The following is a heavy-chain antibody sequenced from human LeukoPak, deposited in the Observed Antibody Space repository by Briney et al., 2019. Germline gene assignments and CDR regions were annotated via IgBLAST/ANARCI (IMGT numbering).Heavy chain of an antibody. J-gene: IGHJ4*02. CDR2: FDPEDGET. CDR1: GYTLTELS. Sequence: ASVKVSCKVSGYTLTELSMHWVRQAPGKGLEWMGGFDPEDGETIYAQKFQGRVTMTEGTSTDTAYMELSSLRSEDTAVYYCATGFDGDYAFDYWGQGTLVTVSS. CDR3: ATGFDGDYAFDY. V-gene: IGHV1-24*01. D-gene: IGHD4-17*01.